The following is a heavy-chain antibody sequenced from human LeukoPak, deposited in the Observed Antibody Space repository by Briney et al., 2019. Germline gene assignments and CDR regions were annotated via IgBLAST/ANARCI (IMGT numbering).Heavy chain of an antibody. V-gene: IGHV3-23*01. Sequence: GGSLRLSCAASGFTFSDYTLSWVRQAPGKGLEWVSAISGSGGSTYYADSVKGRFTISRDNSKNTLYLQMNSLRAEDTAVYCCAKDIGELPLDYWGQGTLVTVSS. CDR1: GFTFSDYT. CDR2: ISGSGGST. CDR3: AKDIGELPLDY. D-gene: IGHD1-26*01. J-gene: IGHJ4*02.